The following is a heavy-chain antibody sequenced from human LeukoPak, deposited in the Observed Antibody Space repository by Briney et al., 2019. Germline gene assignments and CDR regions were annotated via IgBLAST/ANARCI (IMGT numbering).Heavy chain of an antibody. V-gene: IGHV4-34*09. CDR1: GGSFSGYY. Sequence: PSETLSLTCAVYGGSFSGYYWSWIRQPPGKGLEWIGEINHSGSTYYNPSLKSRVTISVDTSKNQFSLKLSSVTAADTAVYYCATYYGSGFGYNWFDPWGQGTLVTVSS. CDR2: INHSGST. CDR3: ATYYGSGFGYNWFDP. J-gene: IGHJ5*02. D-gene: IGHD3-10*01.